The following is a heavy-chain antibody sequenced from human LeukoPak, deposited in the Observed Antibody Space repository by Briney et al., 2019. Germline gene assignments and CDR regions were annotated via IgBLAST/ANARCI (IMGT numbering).Heavy chain of an antibody. D-gene: IGHD6-13*01. J-gene: IGHJ5*02. V-gene: IGHV3-74*01. CDR1: GFTFSSNW. CDR2: INSDGSST. Sequence: GGSLRLSCTASGFTFSSNWMHWVRQAPGKGLVWVSRINSDGSSTSYADSVKGRFTISRDNAKNTLYLQMNSLRAEDTAVYYCAREGSSWYRWFDPWGQGTLVTVSS. CDR3: AREGSSWYRWFDP.